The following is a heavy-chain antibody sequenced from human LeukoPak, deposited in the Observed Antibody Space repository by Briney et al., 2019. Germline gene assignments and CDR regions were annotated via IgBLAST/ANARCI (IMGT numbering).Heavy chain of an antibody. CDR2: IYHSGST. V-gene: IGHV4-30-2*01. Sequence: PSETLSLTCAVSGGSISRGGYSGSWIRQPPGKGLEWIGYIYHSGSTHYNPANKSRVTISVDRSKNQFSLKLSSVTAADTAVYYCDREGSKTESGAFDIWAQGTMVTVSS. CDR1: GGSISRGGYS. D-gene: IGHD1-14*01. CDR3: DREGSKTESGAFDI. J-gene: IGHJ3*02.